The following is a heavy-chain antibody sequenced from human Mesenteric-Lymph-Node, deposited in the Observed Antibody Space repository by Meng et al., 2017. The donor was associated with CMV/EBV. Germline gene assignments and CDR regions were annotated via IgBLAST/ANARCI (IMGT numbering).Heavy chain of an antibody. Sequence: GESLKISCAASGFTFSSFAMTWVRQAPGKGLEWVSTISSAGITYYADSLKGRFTISRDDSKNMVYLQMNSLGAEDTAVYYCARGGVYWGQGTLVTVSS. J-gene: IGHJ4*02. V-gene: IGHV3-23*01. CDR1: GFTFSSFA. CDR2: ISSAGIT. D-gene: IGHD3-10*01. CDR3: ARGGVY.